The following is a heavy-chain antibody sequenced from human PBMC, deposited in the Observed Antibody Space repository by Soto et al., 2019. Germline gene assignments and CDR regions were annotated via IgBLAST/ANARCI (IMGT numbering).Heavy chain of an antibody. V-gene: IGHV1-69*01. J-gene: IGHJ4*02. CDR2: FIPVYRTL. CDR1: GGSFGNSA. CDR3: ATGVIWIGYFTVDS. D-gene: IGHD3-3*01. Sequence: QVLLVQAGAEVKTPGSSVKISCKASGGSFGNSAINWVRQTPGQGLEWLGGFIPVYRTLNYAQKFQGRVTITADESTGTAYLTLNSLASNDTAVYYCATGVIWIGYFTVDSWGQGTRVTVSS.